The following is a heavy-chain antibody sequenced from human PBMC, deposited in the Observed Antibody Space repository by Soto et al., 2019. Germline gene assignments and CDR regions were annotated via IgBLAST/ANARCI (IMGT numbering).Heavy chain of an antibody. J-gene: IGHJ4*02. D-gene: IGHD1-26*01. CDR3: ARVGGATNDY. V-gene: IGHV4-59*01. CDR2: IYYSGST. CDR1: GGSISSYY. Sequence: SETLSLTCTVSGGSISSYYWSWIRQPPEKGLEWIGYIYYSGSTNYNPSLKSRVTISVDTSKNQFSLKLSSVTAADTAVYYCARVGGATNDYCGQGTLVTVSS.